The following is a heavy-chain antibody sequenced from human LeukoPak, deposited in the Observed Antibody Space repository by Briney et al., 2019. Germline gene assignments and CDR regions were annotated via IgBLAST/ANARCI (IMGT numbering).Heavy chain of an antibody. D-gene: IGHD2-21*02. CDR2: IYPGDSDT. CDR1: GYSFTSYW. Sequence: GESLKISCKGSGYSFTSYWIGWVRQMPGKGLEWMGIIYPGDSDTRYSPSFQGQVTISADKSISTAYLQWSSLKASDTAMNYCARRLGGDSRRYYFDYWGQGTLVTVSS. J-gene: IGHJ4*02. CDR3: ARRLGGDSRRYYFDY. V-gene: IGHV5-51*01.